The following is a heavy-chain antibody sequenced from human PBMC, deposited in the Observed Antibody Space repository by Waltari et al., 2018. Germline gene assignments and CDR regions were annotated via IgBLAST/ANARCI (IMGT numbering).Heavy chain of an antibody. J-gene: IGHJ3*02. Sequence: EVQRVESGGALVQPVGSQRLTCVASVFSLGTFWKAWVPQAPGKGLEWVANIRKDGIVTHYVDSVKGRFTISRDNARDSLYLQMNTLSAEDTAIYYCARDGNNYDGSAYYDVFDIWGQGTMVTVSS. D-gene: IGHD3-22*01. CDR1: VFSLGTFW. CDR3: ARDGNNYDGSAYYDVFDI. V-gene: IGHV3-7*03. CDR2: IRKDGIVT.